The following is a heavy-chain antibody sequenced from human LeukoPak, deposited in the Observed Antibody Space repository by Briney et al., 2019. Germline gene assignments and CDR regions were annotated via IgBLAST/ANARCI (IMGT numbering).Heavy chain of an antibody. CDR2: IKKDGSEK. Sequence: PGGSLGLSCAASGFTFSNYWMSWVRQAPGKGLEWVANIKKDGSEKYYVDAVKGRFTVSRDNAKTSLYLQMNSLRAEDTAVYYCARDLSGIAGYTYGRGIDYWGQGTLVTVSS. V-gene: IGHV3-7*01. CDR1: GFTFSNYW. D-gene: IGHD5-18*01. J-gene: IGHJ4*02. CDR3: ARDLSGIAGYTYGRGIDY.